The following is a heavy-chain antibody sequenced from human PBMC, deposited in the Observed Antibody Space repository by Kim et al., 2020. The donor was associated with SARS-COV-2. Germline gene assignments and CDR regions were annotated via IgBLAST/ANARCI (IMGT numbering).Heavy chain of an antibody. Sequence: DAAVKGRFTNPRDDPKNTLYLQMNSLKTEDTAVYYCTTAEYYDILTGYYYWGQGTLVTVSS. CDR3: TTAEYYDILTGYYY. J-gene: IGHJ4*02. D-gene: IGHD3-9*01. V-gene: IGHV3-15*01.